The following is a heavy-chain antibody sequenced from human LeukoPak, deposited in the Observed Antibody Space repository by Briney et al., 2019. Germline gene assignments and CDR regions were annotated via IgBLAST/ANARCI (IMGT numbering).Heavy chain of an antibody. CDR2: IYYSGST. J-gene: IGHJ4*02. CDR1: GGSISSYY. CDR3: ARMGRDYYDSSGYDY. Sequence: SETLSLTCTVSGGSISSYYWSWIRQPPGKGLEWIGYIYYSGSTNYNPSLKSRATISVDTSKNQFSLKLSSVTAADTAVYYCARMGRDYYDSSGYDYWGQGTLVTVSS. D-gene: IGHD3-22*01. V-gene: IGHV4-59*01.